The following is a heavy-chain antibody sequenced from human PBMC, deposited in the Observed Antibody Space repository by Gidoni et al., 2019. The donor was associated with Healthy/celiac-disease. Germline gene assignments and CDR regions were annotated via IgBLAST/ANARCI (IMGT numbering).Heavy chain of an antibody. J-gene: IGHJ4*02. CDR2: ISGSGGST. V-gene: IGHV3-23*01. CDR1: GFPFRRYA. CDR3: AKDGIPTKLVATKIRGIDY. Sequence: EVQLLESGGGLVQPGGSLRLSCPASGFPFRRYALGWVRQAPGKGLEWVSAISGSGGSTYYADSVKGRFTISRDNSKNTLYLQMNSLRAEDTAVYYCAKDGIPTKLVATKIRGIDYWGQGTLVTVSS. D-gene: IGHD5-12*01.